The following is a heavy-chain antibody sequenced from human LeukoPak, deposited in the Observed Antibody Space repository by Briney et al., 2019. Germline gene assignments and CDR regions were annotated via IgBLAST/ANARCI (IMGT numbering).Heavy chain of an antibody. D-gene: IGHD1-26*01. V-gene: IGHV4-4*02. CDR3: AWTGIVGATNIDC. CDR2: IYHSGST. Sequence: SETLSLTCAVSGGSISSSNWWSWVRQPPGKGLEWIGEIYHSGSTNYNPSLKSRVTISVDKSKNQFSLKLSSVTAADTAVYYCAWTGIVGATNIDCWGQGALVTVSS. J-gene: IGHJ4*02. CDR1: GGSISSSNW.